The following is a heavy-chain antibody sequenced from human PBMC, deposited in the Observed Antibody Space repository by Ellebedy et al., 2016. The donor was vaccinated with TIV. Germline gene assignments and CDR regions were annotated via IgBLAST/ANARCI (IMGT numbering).Heavy chain of an antibody. J-gene: IGHJ4*02. CDR2: ISNTGYYI. Sequence: GESLKISCAASGFTFSSYSINWVRQAPGKALESVSSISNTGYYIYYADSVKGRFTISRDDDRNSLFLQIDSLRAEDTAVYYCARSAELDSWGQGALITVAA. CDR1: GFTFSSYS. CDR3: ARSAELDS. V-gene: IGHV3-21*01. D-gene: IGHD1-26*01.